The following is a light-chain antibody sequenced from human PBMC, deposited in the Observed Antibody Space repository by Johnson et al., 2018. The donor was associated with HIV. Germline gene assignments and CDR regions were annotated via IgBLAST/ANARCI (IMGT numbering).Light chain of an antibody. CDR3: GTWDSSLSALYV. J-gene: IGLJ1*01. Sequence: QSVLTQPPSVSAAPGQTVTISCSGSSSNIGNNYVSWYQQLPGTVPKLLIYENNKRPSGIPDRFSGSKSGTSATLGITGLQTGDEADYYCGTWDSSLSALYVFGTGTKVTVL. CDR1: SSNIGNNY. V-gene: IGLV1-51*01. CDR2: ENN.